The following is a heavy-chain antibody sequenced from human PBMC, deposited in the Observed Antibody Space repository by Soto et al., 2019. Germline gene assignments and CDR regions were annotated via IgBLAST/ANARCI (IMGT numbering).Heavy chain of an antibody. CDR3: AREGSSSVVYYYYYMDV. J-gene: IGHJ6*03. Sequence: VQLVESGGGLVQPGGSLRLSCAASGFTFSSYWMHWVRQAPGKGLVWVSRINSDGSSTSYADSVKGRFTISRDNAKNTLYLQMNSLRAEDTAVYYCAREGSSSVVYYYYYMDVWGKGTTVTVSS. D-gene: IGHD6-6*01. CDR2: INSDGSST. V-gene: IGHV3-74*01. CDR1: GFTFSSYW.